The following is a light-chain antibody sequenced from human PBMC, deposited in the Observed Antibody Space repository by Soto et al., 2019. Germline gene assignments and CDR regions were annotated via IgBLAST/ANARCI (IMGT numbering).Light chain of an antibody. CDR3: PQYDTYWT. V-gene: IGKV1-5*01. J-gene: IGKJ1*01. Sequence: DIQMTQSPSTLSASVGDRVTITCRASQSILSWLAWYQHKPGKAPKLLIYDASSLESGAPSRFSGSRSGTEFTLTISSLQPDDIATYYCPQYDTYWTFGQGTKVDIK. CDR1: QSILSW. CDR2: DAS.